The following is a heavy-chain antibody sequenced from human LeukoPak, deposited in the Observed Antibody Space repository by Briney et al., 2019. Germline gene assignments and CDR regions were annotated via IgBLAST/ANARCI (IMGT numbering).Heavy chain of an antibody. Sequence: GGSLRLSCAASGFTVSGDSMSWVRQAPGKGLEWVSLIYSGDSTYHADSVKGRFTISRDNSKNTLYLQMNSLRAEDTAVYYCAKDKRGYFDWFAPIDYWGQGTLVTVSS. CDR2: IYSGDST. CDR1: GFTVSGDS. D-gene: IGHD3-9*01. CDR3: AKDKRGYFDWFAPIDY. J-gene: IGHJ4*02. V-gene: IGHV3-53*01.